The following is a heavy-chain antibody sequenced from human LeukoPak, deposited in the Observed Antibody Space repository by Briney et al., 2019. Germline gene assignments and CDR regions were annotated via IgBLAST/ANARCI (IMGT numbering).Heavy chain of an antibody. J-gene: IGHJ4*02. CDR3: AKWGDYDILTGYYDPDY. CDR2: ISGRDDST. CDR1: GFTVTNYA. V-gene: IGHV3-23*01. D-gene: IGHD3-9*01. Sequence: PGGSLRLSCAASGFTVTNYAMYWVRQAPGKGLECVSAISGRDDSTYYADSVKGRFTISRDTSKNTLFLQMNSLRAEDTAVYYCAKWGDYDILTGYYDPDYWGQGTLVTVSS.